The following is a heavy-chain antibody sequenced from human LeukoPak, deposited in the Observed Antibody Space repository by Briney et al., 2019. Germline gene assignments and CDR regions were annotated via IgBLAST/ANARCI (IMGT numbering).Heavy chain of an antibody. CDR3: ARDTGSSPGDY. J-gene: IGHJ4*02. D-gene: IGHD1-26*01. CDR1: GYSFTAYY. Sequence: ASVKVSCKASGYSFTAYYIHWVRQAPGQGLEWMGWISTYNGDTNYAQNLQGRVTMTTDTSTSTAYMDLRSLRSDDTAVYYCARDTGSSPGDYWGQGTLVTVSS. V-gene: IGHV1-18*04. CDR2: ISTYNGDT.